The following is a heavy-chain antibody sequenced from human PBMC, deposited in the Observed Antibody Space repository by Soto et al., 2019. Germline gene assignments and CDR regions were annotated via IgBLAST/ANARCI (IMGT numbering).Heavy chain of an antibody. V-gene: IGHV1-2*04. J-gene: IGHJ4*02. D-gene: IGHD3-3*01. CDR2: INPNSGGT. CDR3: ARGPQYDFWSGYYRDSYYLDY. CDR1: GYTFTGYY. Sequence: ASVKVSCKASGYTFTGYYMHWVRQAPGQGLEWMGWINPNSGGTNYAQKFQGWVTMTRDTSISTAYMELSRLRSDDTAVYYCARGPQYDFWSGYYRDSYYLDYWGQGTLVTVSS.